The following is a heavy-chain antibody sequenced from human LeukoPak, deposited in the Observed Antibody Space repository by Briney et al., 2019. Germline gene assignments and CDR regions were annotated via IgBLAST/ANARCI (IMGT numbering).Heavy chain of an antibody. CDR1: GYTFTGYY. Sequence: GASVKVSCKASGYTFTGYYMQWVRQAPGQGLEWMGWINPNRGGTNYAQKFQGRVTMTRDTSISTAYMELSRLRSDDTAVYYCARDGGGLNDLHADYWGQGTLVTVSS. D-gene: IGHD3-16*01. J-gene: IGHJ4*02. V-gene: IGHV1-2*02. CDR2: INPNRGGT. CDR3: ARDGGGLNDLHADY.